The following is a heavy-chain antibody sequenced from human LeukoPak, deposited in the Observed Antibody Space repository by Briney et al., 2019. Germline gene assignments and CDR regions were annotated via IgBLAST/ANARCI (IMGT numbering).Heavy chain of an antibody. CDR3: ARGSGSLAFDI. CDR1: GFTVSSNY. V-gene: IGHV3-66*01. Sequence: GGSLRLSCAASGFTVSSNYMSWVRRAPGKGLEWVSVIYSGGSTYYADSVKGRFTISRDNSKNTLYLQMNSLRAEDTAVFYCARGSGSLAFDIWGQGTMVTVSS. D-gene: IGHD3-3*01. J-gene: IGHJ3*02. CDR2: IYSGGST.